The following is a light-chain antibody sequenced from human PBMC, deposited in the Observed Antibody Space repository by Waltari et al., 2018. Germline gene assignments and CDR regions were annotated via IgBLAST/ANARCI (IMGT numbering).Light chain of an antibody. J-gene: IGLJ1*01. CDR3: NSHTSVSTLV. CDR2: DVT. Sequence: QSALTQPASVSGSPGQSITISCTGTSSDVGAHDYVSWYQQHPGKAPKLIIYDVTNRPSGVSIRFSGSKSGNTASLTISGLQSEDEADYYCNSHTSVSTLVFGTGTTVTVI. CDR1: SSDVGAHDY. V-gene: IGLV2-14*03.